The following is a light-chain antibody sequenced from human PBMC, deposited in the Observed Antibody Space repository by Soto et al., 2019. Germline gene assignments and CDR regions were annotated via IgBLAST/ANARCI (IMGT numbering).Light chain of an antibody. J-gene: IGLJ2*01. Sequence: QSALTQPASVSGSPGQSITISGTGTSSDIGAYNLVSWYQQHPGKDPKLIIYEATKRPSGISNRVSGSKSGNTASLTSSGRQAEDEAAYHCCSYAGSYAVVVFGGGTKLTVL. V-gene: IGLV2-23*01. CDR2: EAT. CDR1: SSDIGAYNL. CDR3: CSYAGSYAVVV.